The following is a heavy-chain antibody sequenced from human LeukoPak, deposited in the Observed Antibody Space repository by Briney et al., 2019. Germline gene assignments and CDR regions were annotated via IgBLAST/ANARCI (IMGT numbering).Heavy chain of an antibody. CDR2: INAYNGNT. J-gene: IGHJ4*02. V-gene: IGHV1-18*01. CDR3: ARDGPYCSGGSCLVV. D-gene: IGHD2-15*01. CDR1: GYTFTSYG. Sequence: ASVKVSCKASGYTFTSYGISWVRQAPGQGLEWMGWINAYNGNTNYAQKLQGRVTMSTDTSTSTAYMELRSLRSNDTAVYYCARDGPYCSGGSCLVVWGQGTLVTVSS.